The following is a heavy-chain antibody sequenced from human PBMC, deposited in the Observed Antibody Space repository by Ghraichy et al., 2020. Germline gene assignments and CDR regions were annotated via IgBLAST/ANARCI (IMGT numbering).Heavy chain of an antibody. Sequence: LPCAASGFTFSSSWMHWVRQAPGKGLMWVSRINSDGSSTGYADSVKGRFTISRDNAKNTLYLQMNSLRAEDTALYYCVRGAPFDFWGQGTLVTVSS. V-gene: IGHV3-74*01. J-gene: IGHJ4*02. CDR1: GFTFSSSW. CDR3: VRGAPFDF. CDR2: INSDGSST.